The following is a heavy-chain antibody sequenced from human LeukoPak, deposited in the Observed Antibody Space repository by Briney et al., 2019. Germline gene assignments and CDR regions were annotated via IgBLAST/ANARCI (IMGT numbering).Heavy chain of an antibody. CDR1: GFTFSSYG. Sequence: GGSLRLSCAASGFTFSSYGMHCVRQAPGKGLEWVAVIAYDGSNKYYADSVKGRFTISRDNSKNTLYLQMNSLRAEDTAVYYCAKSDSGSYYGGLDYWGQGTLVTVSS. D-gene: IGHD1-26*01. J-gene: IGHJ4*02. CDR3: AKSDSGSYYGGLDY. CDR2: IAYDGSNK. V-gene: IGHV3-30*18.